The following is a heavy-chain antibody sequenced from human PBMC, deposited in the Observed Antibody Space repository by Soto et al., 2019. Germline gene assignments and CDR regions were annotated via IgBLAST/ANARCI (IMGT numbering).Heavy chain of an antibody. CDR1: GYTFTSYG. CDR2: ISAYNGNT. V-gene: IGHV1-18*01. J-gene: IGHJ6*02. D-gene: IGHD3-3*01. CDR3: ARGWHYDFWSGYGPSDYYYYGMDV. Sequence: ASVKVYCKASGYTFTSYGISWVRQAPGQGLEWMGWISAYNGNTNYAQKLQGRVTMTTDTSTSTAYMELRSLRSDDTAVYYCARGWHYDFWSGYGPSDYYYYGMDVWGQGTTVTVSS.